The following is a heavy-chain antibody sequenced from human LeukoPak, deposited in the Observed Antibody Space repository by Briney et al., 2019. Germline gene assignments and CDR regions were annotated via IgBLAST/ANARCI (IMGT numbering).Heavy chain of an antibody. V-gene: IGHV3-23*01. CDR3: AKDLGHSSTSCYKIGPHGYSSSSECGY. CDR2: ISGSGGST. CDR1: GFTFSSYA. J-gene: IGHJ4*02. Sequence: SGGSLRLSCAASGFTFSSYAMSWVRQAPGKGLEWVSAISGSGGSTYYADSVKGRFTISRGNSKNTLYLQMNSLRAEDTAVYYCAKDLGHSSTSCYKIGPHGYSSSSECGYWGQGTLVTVSS. D-gene: IGHD2-2*02.